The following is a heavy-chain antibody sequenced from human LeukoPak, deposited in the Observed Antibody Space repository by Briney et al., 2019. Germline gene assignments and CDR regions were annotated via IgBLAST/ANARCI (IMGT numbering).Heavy chain of an antibody. J-gene: IGHJ5*02. D-gene: IGHD6-19*01. CDR2: INHSGSA. CDR3: ARSAGYSSA. Sequence: SETLSLTCAVYGGSFSGYYWSWISQPPGKGLEWIGEINHSGSANYNSSLKSRVTLSVDTSKNQFSLILSSVTAADTAVYYCARSAGYSSAWGQGPRVTVSS. V-gene: IGHV4-34*01. CDR1: GGSFSGYY.